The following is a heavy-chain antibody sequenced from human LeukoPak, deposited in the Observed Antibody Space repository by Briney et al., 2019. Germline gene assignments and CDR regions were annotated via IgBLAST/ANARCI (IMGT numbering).Heavy chain of an antibody. D-gene: IGHD1-26*01. CDR1: GGSISSGGYY. V-gene: IGHV4-31*03. CDR3: ARDRGSLRYYFDY. CDR2: IYYSGST. J-gene: IGHJ4*02. Sequence: SETLSLTCTVSGGSISSGGYYWSWIRQHPGKGLEWIGYIYYSGSTYYNPSLKSRVTISVDTSKNQFSLKLSSVTAADTAVYYCARDRGSLRYYFDYWGQGTLVTVSS.